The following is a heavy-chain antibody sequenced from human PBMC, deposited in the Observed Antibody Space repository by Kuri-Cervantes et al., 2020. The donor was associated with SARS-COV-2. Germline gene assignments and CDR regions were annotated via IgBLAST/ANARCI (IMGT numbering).Heavy chain of an antibody. CDR3: AGDTLTTVTRLGW. CDR1: GYTFTGYY. J-gene: IGHJ3*01. V-gene: IGHV1-2*04. Sequence: ASVKVSCKASGYTFTGYYMHWVRQAPGQGLEWMGWINPNSGGTNYAQKFQGWVTMTRDTSISTAYMELSRLRSDDTAVYYCAGDTLTTVTRLGWWGQGTMVTVSS. D-gene: IGHD4-17*01. CDR2: INPNSGGT.